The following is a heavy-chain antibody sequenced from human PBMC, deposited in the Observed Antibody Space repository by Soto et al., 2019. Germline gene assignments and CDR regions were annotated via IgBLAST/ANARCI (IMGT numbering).Heavy chain of an antibody. V-gene: IGHV3-23*01. CDR1: GFTFSSSP. J-gene: IGHJ6*03. CDR3: ARDYYYYYYMDV. Sequence: GSLRLSCAASGFTFSSSPMTWVRQAPGKGLEWVSGISGSGDMTSYADSVKGRFTVSRDNSKNTLYLHMNSLRAEDTAVYYCARDYYYYYYMDVWGKGTTVTVSS. CDR2: ISGSGDMT.